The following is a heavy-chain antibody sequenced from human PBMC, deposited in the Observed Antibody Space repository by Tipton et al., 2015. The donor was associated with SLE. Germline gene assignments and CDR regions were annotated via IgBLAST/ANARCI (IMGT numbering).Heavy chain of an antibody. V-gene: IGHV4-59*12. Sequence: TLSLTCSVSGGSIGSYYWSWIRQPPGRGLVWIGYINYSGTTTYNPSLKSRVTISVDPSKNHFSLKLRSVTAADTAVYYCALDGGTGSAFDYWGQGTLVTVSS. CDR2: INYSGTT. D-gene: IGHD1-1*01. J-gene: IGHJ4*02. CDR1: GGSIGSYY. CDR3: ALDGGTGSAFDY.